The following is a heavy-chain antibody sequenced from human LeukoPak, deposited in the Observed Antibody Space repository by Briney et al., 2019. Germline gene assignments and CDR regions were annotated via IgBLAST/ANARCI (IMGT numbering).Heavy chain of an antibody. D-gene: IGHD2-21*02. J-gene: IGHJ4*02. CDR2: IYYSGST. CDR3: ASQAYCGGDCYSAYDY. CDR1: GGSISGSSYY. V-gene: IGHV4-39*01. Sequence: PSETLSLTCTVSGGSISGSSYYWGWIRQPPGKGLEWIGSIYYSGSTYYNPSLKSRVTISVDTSKNQFSLKLNSVTATDTAVYYCASQAYCGGDCYSAYDYWGQGTLVTVSS.